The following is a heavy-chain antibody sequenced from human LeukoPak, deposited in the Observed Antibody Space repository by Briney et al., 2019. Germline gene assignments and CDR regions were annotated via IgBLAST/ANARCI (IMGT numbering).Heavy chain of an antibody. J-gene: IGHJ4*02. CDR1: GFTFSSYA. V-gene: IGHV3-30-3*01. Sequence: GGSLRLSCAASGFTFSSYAMHWVRQAPGKGLEWVAVISYDGSNKYYADSVKGHPKNTLYLQMNSLRAEDTAVYYCAREPQWELLPVVFYFDYWGQGTLVTVSS. CDR3: AREPQWELLPVVFYFDY. D-gene: IGHD1-26*01. CDR2: ISYDGSNK.